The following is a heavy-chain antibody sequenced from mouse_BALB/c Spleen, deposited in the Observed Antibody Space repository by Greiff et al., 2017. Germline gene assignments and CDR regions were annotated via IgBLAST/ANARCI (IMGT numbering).Heavy chain of an antibody. CDR2: IWGDGST. Sequence: VKLEESGPGLVAPSQSLSITCTVSGFSLTGYGVNWVRQPPGKGLEWLGMIWGDGSTDYNSALKSRLSISKDNSKSQVFLKMNSLQTDDTARYYCARGGDKARATLDYWGQGTTLTVSS. J-gene: IGHJ2*01. CDR3: ARGGDKARATLDY. CDR1: GFSLTGYG. D-gene: IGHD3-1*01. V-gene: IGHV2-6-7*01.